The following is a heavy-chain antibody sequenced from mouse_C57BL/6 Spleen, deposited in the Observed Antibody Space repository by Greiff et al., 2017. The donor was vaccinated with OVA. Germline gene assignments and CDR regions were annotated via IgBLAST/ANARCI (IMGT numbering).Heavy chain of an antibody. D-gene: IGHD3-3*01. Sequence: VKLQESGPELVKPGASVKLSCKASGYTFTSYDINWVKQRPGPGLEWIGWIYPRDGSTKYNEKFKGKATLTVDTSSSTAYMELPSLTSEDSAVYFCARGRGPRADYWGQGTTLTVAS. CDR3: ARGRGPRADY. CDR1: GYTFTSYD. CDR2: IYPRDGST. J-gene: IGHJ2*01. V-gene: IGHV1-85*01.